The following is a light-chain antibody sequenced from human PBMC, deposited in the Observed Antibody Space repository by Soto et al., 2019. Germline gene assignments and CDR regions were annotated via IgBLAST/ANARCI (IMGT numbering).Light chain of an antibody. J-gene: IGKJ1*01. CDR1: QSVSRSN. Sequence: EIVLTQSPDTLSLSPGERATVSCSASQSVSRSNLAWYQHKPGQAPRLLIYGTSNRATGIPDRFTGSGSGTDLTLTISRLEPEDFAVYYCQQYGSSPGTFGQGTKVDIK. CDR3: QQYGSSPGT. V-gene: IGKV3-20*01. CDR2: GTS.